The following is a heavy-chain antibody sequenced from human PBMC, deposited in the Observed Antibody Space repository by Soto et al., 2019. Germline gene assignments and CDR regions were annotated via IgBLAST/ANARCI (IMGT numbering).Heavy chain of an antibody. CDR2: ISVKNGNR. D-gene: IGHD3-9*01. CDR3: ARLWHGYEILTGYYTDGFDT. Sequence: ASVNVSCKASGYTFTSYGISWVRQAPGQGLEWMGWISVKNGNRNYAQRFLGRVTMTTDTSTSTAYMELRSLRSDDTAVYYCARLWHGYEILTGYYTDGFDTGG. CDR1: GYTFTSYG. J-gene: IGHJ3*02. V-gene: IGHV1-18*04.